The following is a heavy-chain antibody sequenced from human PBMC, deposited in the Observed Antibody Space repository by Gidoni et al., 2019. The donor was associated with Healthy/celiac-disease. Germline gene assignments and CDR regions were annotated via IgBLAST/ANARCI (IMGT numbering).Heavy chain of an antibody. CDR3: ARDVQWLVPDNWFDP. V-gene: IGHV1-2*02. Sequence: QVQLVQSGAEVKKPGASVKVSCKASGYTFTGYYMHWVRQAPGQGLEWMGWINPNSGGTNYAQKFQGRVTMTRDTSISTAYMELSRLRSDDTAVYYCARDVQWLVPDNWFDPWGQGTLVTVSS. CDR2: INPNSGGT. J-gene: IGHJ5*02. D-gene: IGHD6-19*01. CDR1: GYTFTGYY.